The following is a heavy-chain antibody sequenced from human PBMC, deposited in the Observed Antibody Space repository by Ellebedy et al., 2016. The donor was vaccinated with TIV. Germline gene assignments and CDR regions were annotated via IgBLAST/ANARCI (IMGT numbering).Heavy chain of an antibody. Sequence: MPGGSLRLSCELYGASLSDNYWSWIRQPPGKGLEWIGEINHTGGTNYNPSLKSRFIISVDTSKNQFSLRLSSVTAADTAVYYCARVETVDTFHYDSWGQGTLVTVSS. V-gene: IGHV4-34*01. D-gene: IGHD2/OR15-2a*01. CDR2: INHTGGT. J-gene: IGHJ4*02. CDR1: GASLSDNY. CDR3: ARVETVDTFHYDS.